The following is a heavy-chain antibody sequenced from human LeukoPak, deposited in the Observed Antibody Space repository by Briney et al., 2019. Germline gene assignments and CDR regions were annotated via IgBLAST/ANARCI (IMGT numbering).Heavy chain of an antibody. CDR1: GGSISSSSYS. CDR2: IYYSGST. V-gene: IGHV4-39*01. D-gene: IGHD6-19*01. Sequence: SETLSLTCTVSGGSISSSSYSWGWIRQPPGKGLEWIGSIYYSGSTYYNPSLKSRVTISVDTSKNQFSLKLSSVTAADTAVYYCARQTQWLVPGAFDIWGQGTMVTVSS. J-gene: IGHJ3*02. CDR3: ARQTQWLVPGAFDI.